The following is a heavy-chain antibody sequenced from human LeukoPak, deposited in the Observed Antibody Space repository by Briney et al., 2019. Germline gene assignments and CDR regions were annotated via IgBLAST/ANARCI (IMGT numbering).Heavy chain of an antibody. V-gene: IGHV6-1*01. D-gene: IGHD3-22*01. CDR1: GDSVSSNSAA. J-gene: IGHJ6*02. Sequence: SQTLSLTCAISGDSVSSNSAAWNWIRQSPSRGLEWLGRTYHRSKWYNDYAVSVKSRITINPDTSKNQFSLQLNSVTPEDTAVYYCAREGPWRYDSSGSPYGMDVWGQGTTVTVSS. CDR3: AREGPWRYDSSGSPYGMDV. CDR2: TYHRSKWYN.